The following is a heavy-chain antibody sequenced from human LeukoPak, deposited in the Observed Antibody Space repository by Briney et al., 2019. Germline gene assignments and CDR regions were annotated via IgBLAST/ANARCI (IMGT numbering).Heavy chain of an antibody. CDR3: ARGRNPGIAAAGFLDC. CDR1: GFTFSRYW. CDR2: IKQDGSEK. Sequence: PGGSLRLSCAASGFTFSRYWMSWVRQAPGKGLEWVANIKQDGSEKYYVDSVKGRFTISRDNAKNSLYLQMNSLRAEDTALYYCARGRNPGIAAAGFLDCWGQGTLVTVSS. D-gene: IGHD6-13*01. J-gene: IGHJ4*02. V-gene: IGHV3-7*03.